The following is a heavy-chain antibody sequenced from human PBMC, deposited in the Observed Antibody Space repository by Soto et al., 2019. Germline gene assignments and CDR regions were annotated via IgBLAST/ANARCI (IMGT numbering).Heavy chain of an antibody. J-gene: IGHJ6*02. CDR3: ARLLPTGIAAAGKGDYYYYGMDV. Sequence: LGESLKISCKGSGYSFTSYWIGWVRQMPGKGLEWMGIIYPGDSDTRYSPSFQGQVTISADKSISTAYLQWSSLKASDTAMYYCARLLPTGIAAAGKGDYYYYGMDVWGQGTTVTVSS. D-gene: IGHD6-13*01. CDR2: IYPGDSDT. CDR1: GYSFTSYW. V-gene: IGHV5-51*01.